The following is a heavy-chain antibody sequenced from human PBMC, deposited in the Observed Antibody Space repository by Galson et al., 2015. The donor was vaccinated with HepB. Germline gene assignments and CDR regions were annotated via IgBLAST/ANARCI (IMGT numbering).Heavy chain of an antibody. CDR3: AAGGSSGYVIKKDAFDI. J-gene: IGHJ3*02. Sequence: SVKVSCKASGFTFTSSAVQWVRQARGQRLEWIGWIVVGSGNTNYPQKFQERVTITRDMSTSTAYMELSSLRSEDTAVYYCAAGGSSGYVIKKDAFDIWGQGTMVTVSS. D-gene: IGHD3-22*01. CDR2: IVVGSGNT. CDR1: GFTFTSSA. V-gene: IGHV1-58*01.